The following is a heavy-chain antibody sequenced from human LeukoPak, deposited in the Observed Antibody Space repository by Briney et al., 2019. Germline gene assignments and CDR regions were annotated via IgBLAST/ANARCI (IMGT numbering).Heavy chain of an antibody. V-gene: IGHV4-59*12. Sequence: KSSETLSLTCTVSGGSISSYYWSWIRQPPGKGLEWIGYIYYSGSTNYNPSLKSRVTISVDTSKNQFSLKLSSVTAADTAVYYCARAPVTGYSSSWYYFDYWGQGTLVTVSS. J-gene: IGHJ4*02. D-gene: IGHD6-13*01. CDR2: IYYSGST. CDR1: GGSISSYY. CDR3: ARAPVTGYSSSWYYFDY.